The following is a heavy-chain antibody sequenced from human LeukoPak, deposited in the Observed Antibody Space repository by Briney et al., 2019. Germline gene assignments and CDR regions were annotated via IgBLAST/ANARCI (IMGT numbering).Heavy chain of an antibody. J-gene: IGHJ6*03. D-gene: IGHD3-10*01. CDR1: GGTFSTYA. Sequence: GASVKVSCKASGGTFSTYAITWVRQAPGQGLEWMGWISAYNGNTNYAQNLQGRFTMTTDTSTSTAYRELRSLRSADTAVYYCARGGASGSHWARPYSSYMDVWGKGTTVTVSS. CDR3: ARGGASGSHWARPYSSYMDV. CDR2: ISAYNGNT. V-gene: IGHV1-18*01.